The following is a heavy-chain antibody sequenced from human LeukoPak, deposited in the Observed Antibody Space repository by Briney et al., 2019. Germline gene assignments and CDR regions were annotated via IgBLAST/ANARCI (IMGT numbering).Heavy chain of an antibody. CDR3: ARHGYCSGGSCYSWGYYYYMDV. CDR1: GGSISSSSYY. Sequence: SETLSLTCTVSGGSISSSSYYWGWIRQPPGKGLEWIGSIYYRGSTYYNPSLMSRVTIFVDTSKNQFSLKLSSVTAADTAVYYCARHGYCSGGSCYSWGYYYYMDVWGKGTTVTISS. J-gene: IGHJ6*03. D-gene: IGHD2-15*01. V-gene: IGHV4-39*01. CDR2: IYYRGST.